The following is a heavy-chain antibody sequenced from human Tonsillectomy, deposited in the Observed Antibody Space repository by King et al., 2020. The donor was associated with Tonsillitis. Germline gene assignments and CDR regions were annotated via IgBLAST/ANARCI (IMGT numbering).Heavy chain of an antibody. D-gene: IGHD3-10*01. V-gene: IGHV3-30-3*01. CDR1: GFTFSSYA. Sequence: VQLVESGGGVVQPGRSLRLSCAASGFTFSSYAMHWVRQAPGKGLEWVAVISYDGSNKYYADSVKGRFTISRDNSKNTLYLQMNSLRAEYTAVYYCARDRIYGSASYSMLEYYFDYWGQGALVTVSS. CDR2: ISYDGSNK. CDR3: ARDRIYGSASYSMLEYYFDY. J-gene: IGHJ4*02.